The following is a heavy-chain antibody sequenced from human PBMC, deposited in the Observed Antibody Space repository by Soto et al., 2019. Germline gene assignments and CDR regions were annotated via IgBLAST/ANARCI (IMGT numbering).Heavy chain of an antibody. J-gene: IGHJ4*02. D-gene: IGHD2-15*01. V-gene: IGHV4-31*03. CDR3: ARDRIGXAGPEQV. CDR1: GGSISSGGYY. CDR2: IYYSGST. Sequence: LSLTCTVSGGSISSGGYYWSWIRQHPGKGLEWIGYIYYSGSTYYNPSLKSRVTISVDTSKNQFSLKLSSVTAADTAVYYCARDRIGXAGPEQVWGQGTLVTVSS.